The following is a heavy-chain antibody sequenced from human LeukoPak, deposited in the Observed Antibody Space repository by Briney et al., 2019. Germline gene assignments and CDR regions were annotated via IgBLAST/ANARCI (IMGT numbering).Heavy chain of an antibody. J-gene: IGHJ4*02. CDR3: AHNREGYPFDH. Sequence: PGGSLRLSCAVSGFTFNSDWMHWVRQAPGKGLVWISCINRDGSETRYVDSVKGRFTISRDNAKNTLYLQMNSLRADDTAVYYCAHNREGYPFDHWGQGTLVTVSS. D-gene: IGHD1-14*01. CDR2: INRDGSET. CDR1: GFTFNSDW. V-gene: IGHV3-74*01.